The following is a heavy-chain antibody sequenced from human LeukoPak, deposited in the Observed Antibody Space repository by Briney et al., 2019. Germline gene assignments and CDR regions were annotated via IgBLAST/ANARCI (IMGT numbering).Heavy chain of an antibody. J-gene: IGHJ4*02. Sequence: SETLSLTCTVSGGSISSFYWSWIRQPPGKGLEWIGYIYYSGSINYNPSLKSRVTISVDTSKNQFSLKLSSVTAADTAVYYCARGGVFFDYWGQGTLVTVSS. V-gene: IGHV4-59*01. CDR3: ARGGVFFDY. CDR2: IYYSGSI. CDR1: GGSISSFY. D-gene: IGHD3-10*01.